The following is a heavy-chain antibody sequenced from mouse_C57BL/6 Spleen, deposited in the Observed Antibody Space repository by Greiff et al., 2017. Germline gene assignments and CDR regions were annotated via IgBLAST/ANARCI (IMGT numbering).Heavy chain of an antibody. CDR2: INPGSGGT. Sequence: QVQLQQSGAELVRPGTSVKVSCKASGYAFTNYLIEWVKQRPGQGLEWIGVINPGSGGTNYNEKFKGKATLTADKSSSTAYMQLSSLTSEDSAVYFCALITTVVASGGVWVTGTTVTVSS. J-gene: IGHJ1*03. V-gene: IGHV1-54*01. D-gene: IGHD1-1*01. CDR1: GYAFTNYL. CDR3: ALITTVVASGGV.